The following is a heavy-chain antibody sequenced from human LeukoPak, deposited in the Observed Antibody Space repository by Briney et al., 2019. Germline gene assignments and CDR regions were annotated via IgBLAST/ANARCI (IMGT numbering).Heavy chain of an antibody. CDR2: IYHGGRT. CDR1: GGSISSGSYY. CDR3: AGDTDYNGMDV. V-gene: IGHV4-30-2*01. J-gene: IGHJ6*02. Sequence: PSQTLSLTCTVSGGSISSGSYYWSWIRQPPGKGLEWIGYIYHGGRTYYNPSLKSRVTISVDRSKNQFSLKVSSVTAADTAVYYCAGDTDYNGMDVWGQGTTVTVSS.